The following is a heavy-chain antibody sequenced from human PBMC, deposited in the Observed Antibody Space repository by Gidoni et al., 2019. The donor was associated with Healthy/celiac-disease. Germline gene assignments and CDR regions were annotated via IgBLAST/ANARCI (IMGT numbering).Heavy chain of an antibody. Sequence: QLQLQESGPGRVKPSETLSLTCTVSGGSISSSSYNWGWIRQPPGKGLEWIGSSYYSGSTYYNPSLKSRVTISVDTSKNQFSLKLSSVTAADTAVYYCASLLGELSSYTDYYYYYGMDVWGQGTTVTVSS. D-gene: IGHD3-16*02. V-gene: IGHV4-39*01. CDR3: ASLLGELSSYTDYYYYYGMDV. CDR1: GGSISSSSYN. J-gene: IGHJ6*02. CDR2: SYYSGST.